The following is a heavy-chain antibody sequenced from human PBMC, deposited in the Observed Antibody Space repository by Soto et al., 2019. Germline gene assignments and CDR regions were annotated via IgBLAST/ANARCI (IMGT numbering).Heavy chain of an antibody. CDR1: GGSISSGGYY. Sequence: PSETLSLTCTVSGGSISSGGYYWTWIRQHPGKGLEWIGYMYSSGSTYYNPSLKSRVTISGDTSKNQFSLKLSSVTAADTAVYYVSRVWDSSGPNFDYWGQGSLVTVSS. J-gene: IGHJ4*02. D-gene: IGHD6-19*01. CDR3: SRVWDSSGPNFDY. V-gene: IGHV4-31*03. CDR2: MYSSGST.